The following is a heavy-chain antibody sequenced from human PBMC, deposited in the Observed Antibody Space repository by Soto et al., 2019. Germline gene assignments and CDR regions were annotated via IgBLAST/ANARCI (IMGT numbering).Heavy chain of an antibody. CDR3: ARESLVRGVIITGGWFDP. V-gene: IGHV4-30-4*01. CDR1: GGSISSGDYY. Sequence: SETLSLTCTISGGSISSGDYYSSWIRQPPGKGLEWIGYIYYSGSTYYNPSLKSRVTISVDTSKNQFSLKLSSVTAADTAVYYCARESLVRGVIITGGWFDPWGQGTLVTVSS. D-gene: IGHD3-10*01. J-gene: IGHJ5*02. CDR2: IYYSGST.